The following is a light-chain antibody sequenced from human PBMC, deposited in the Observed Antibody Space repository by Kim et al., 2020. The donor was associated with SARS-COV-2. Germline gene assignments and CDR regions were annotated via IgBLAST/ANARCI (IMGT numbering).Light chain of an antibody. V-gene: IGKV1-39*01. CDR1: QPISNY. Sequence: ASVGDRVTIRCRAGQPISNYLNWYQQKPGEAPELLIFAATSVQTGVPSMFNGSGSGTDFTLTINDLQPEDFATYYCQQSYSAPPYTFGQGTKLEI. CDR3: QQSYSAPPYT. J-gene: IGKJ2*01. CDR2: AAT.